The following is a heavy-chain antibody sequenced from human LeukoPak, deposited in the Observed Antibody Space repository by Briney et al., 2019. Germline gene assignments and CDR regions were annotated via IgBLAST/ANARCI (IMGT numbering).Heavy chain of an antibody. CDR2: IIGSGGST. J-gene: IGHJ5*02. Sequence: PGGSLRLSCAASGFTFSSYAMSWVRQAPGKGLEWVSAIIGSGGSTYYADSVKGRFTISRDNSKNTLYLQMNSLRAEDTAVYYCATRDYDFWSGPPPWGQGTLVTVSS. CDR3: ATRDYDFWSGPPP. D-gene: IGHD3-3*01. V-gene: IGHV3-23*01. CDR1: GFTFSSYA.